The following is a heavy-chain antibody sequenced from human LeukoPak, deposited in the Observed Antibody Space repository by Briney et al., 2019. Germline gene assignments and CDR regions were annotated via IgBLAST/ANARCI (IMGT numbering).Heavy chain of an antibody. CDR1: GFTFSTYT. CDR2: ISGSSSYI. J-gene: IGHJ4*02. V-gene: IGHV3-21*04. CDR3: ARGGSFGLKANLDS. D-gene: IGHD3/OR15-3a*01. Sequence: KPGGSLRLSCAASGFTFSTYTMKWVRQAPGKGLEWVSSISGSSSYIYYTDSVQGRFTISRDNAKNSLYLQMNSLRVEDTAVYYCARGGSFGLKANLDSWGQGTLVTVSS.